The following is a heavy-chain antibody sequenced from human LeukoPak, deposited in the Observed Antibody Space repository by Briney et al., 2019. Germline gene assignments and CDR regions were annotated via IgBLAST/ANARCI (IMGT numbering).Heavy chain of an antibody. CDR3: ARFYSSSIYFDY. V-gene: IGHV4-39*07. J-gene: IGHJ4*02. D-gene: IGHD6-6*01. CDR1: GGSISSSSYY. CDR2: IYYSGST. Sequence: SETLSLTCTVSGGSISSSSYYWGWIRQPPGKRLEWIGSIYYSGSTYYNPSLKSRVTISVDTSKNQFSLKLSSVTAADTAVYYCARFYSSSIYFDYWGQGTLVTVSS.